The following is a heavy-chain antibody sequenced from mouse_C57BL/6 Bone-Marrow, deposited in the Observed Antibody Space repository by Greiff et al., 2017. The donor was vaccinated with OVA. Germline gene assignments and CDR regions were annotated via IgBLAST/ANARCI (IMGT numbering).Heavy chain of an antibody. V-gene: IGHV1-9*01. CDR3: ARGRDD. J-gene: IGHJ2*01. CDR2: IFPGGGST. Sequence: VQVVESGAELMKPGASVKLSCKATGYTFTGSWIEWVTQRPGHGLEWIGEIFPGGGSTNYNEKFKGTDTFTADTSTNTADRQLSSLTTEDSASYDCARGRDDWGQGTTLTVSS. CDR1: GYTFTGSW.